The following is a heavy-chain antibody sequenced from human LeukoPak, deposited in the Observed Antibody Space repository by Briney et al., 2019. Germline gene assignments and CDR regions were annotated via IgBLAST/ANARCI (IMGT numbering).Heavy chain of an antibody. Sequence: SETLSLTCTVSGGSISSYYWSWIRQPPGKGLEWIGYIYYSGSTNYNPSLKSRVTISVDTSKNQFSLKLSSVTAADTAVYFCARGEDFERYYLAYWGQGTLVTVSS. CDR2: IYYSGST. V-gene: IGHV4-59*01. D-gene: IGHD3-9*01. CDR3: ARGEDFERYYLAY. CDR1: GGSISSYY. J-gene: IGHJ4*02.